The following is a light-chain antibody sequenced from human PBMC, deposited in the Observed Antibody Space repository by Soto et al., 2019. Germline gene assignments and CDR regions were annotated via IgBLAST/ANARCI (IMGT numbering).Light chain of an antibody. CDR3: ETWDSNTRV. V-gene: IGLV4-60*02. CDR1: SGHSSYI. J-gene: IGLJ2*01. Sequence: QLVLTQSSSASASLGSSVKLTCTLSSGHSSYIIAWHQQQPGKAPRYLMKLEGSGSYNKGSGVPDRFSGSSSGADRYLTISNXXXXXXXNYYCETWDSNTRVFGGGTKLTVL. CDR2: LEGSGSY.